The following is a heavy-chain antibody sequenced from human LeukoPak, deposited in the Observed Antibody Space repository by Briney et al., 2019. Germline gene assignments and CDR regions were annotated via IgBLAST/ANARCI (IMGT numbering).Heavy chain of an antibody. CDR1: GFTFSNSG. V-gene: IGHV3-30*03. Sequence: GGSLRLSCAASGFTFSNSGMHWVRQAPGKGLEWVALISSDGSHKYYADSVKGRFSISRDNSKNTLYLQMYSLRAEDTAAYYCARDRGSFLNWFDPWGQGSLVTVSS. CDR2: ISSDGSHK. CDR3: ARDRGSFLNWFDP. J-gene: IGHJ5*02.